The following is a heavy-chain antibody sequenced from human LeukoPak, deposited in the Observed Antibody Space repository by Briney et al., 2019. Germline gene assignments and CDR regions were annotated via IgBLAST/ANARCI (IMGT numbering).Heavy chain of an antibody. J-gene: IGHJ5*02. CDR3: AKIPAGAGLWWFDP. CDR1: GFTFSSYW. V-gene: IGHV3-7*01. Sequence: GGSLRLSCAASGFTFSSYWMSWVRQAPGKGLEWVANIKQDGSEKYYVDSVKGRFTISRDNAKNSLYLQMNGLRAEDTAVYHCAKIPAGAGLWWFDPWGQGTLVTVSS. CDR2: IKQDGSEK. D-gene: IGHD2-2*01.